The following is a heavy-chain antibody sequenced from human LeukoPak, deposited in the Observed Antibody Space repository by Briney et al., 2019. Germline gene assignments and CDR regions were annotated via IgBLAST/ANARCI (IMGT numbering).Heavy chain of an antibody. CDR3: ARDLPLRGYSYGIGFDP. D-gene: IGHD5-18*01. Sequence: ASVKVSCKASGYTFTGYYMHWVRQAPGQGLEWVGWINPNSGGTNYAQKFQGRVTMTRDTSISTAYMELSRLRSDDTAVYYCARDLPLRGYSYGIGFDPWGQGTLVTVSS. CDR1: GYTFTGYY. CDR2: INPNSGGT. J-gene: IGHJ5*02. V-gene: IGHV1-2*02.